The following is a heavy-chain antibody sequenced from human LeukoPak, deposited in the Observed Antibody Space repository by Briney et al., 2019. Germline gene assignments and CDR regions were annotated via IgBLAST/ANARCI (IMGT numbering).Heavy chain of an antibody. J-gene: IGHJ4*02. Sequence: GGSLSLSCAASGLTVSSNYMSWVRQAPGKGVEWGSVIYSGGSTYYPDSANGRFTISRDSSKNTLYLQMNSLRAEDTALYYCGGDVHYDSSGYYYWGQGTLVTVSS. CDR1: GLTVSSNY. V-gene: IGHV3-66*01. D-gene: IGHD3-22*01. CDR3: GGDVHYDSSGYYY. CDR2: IYSGGST.